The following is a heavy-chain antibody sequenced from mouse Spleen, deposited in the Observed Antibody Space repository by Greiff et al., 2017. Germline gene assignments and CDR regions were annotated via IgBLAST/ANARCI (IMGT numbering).Heavy chain of an antibody. Sequence: EVMLVESGGGLVQPGGSLKLSCAASGFTFSSYGMSWVRQTPDKRLELVATINSNGGSTYYPDSVKGRFTISRDNAKNTLYLQMSSLKSEDTAMYYCAREGIYYGYVWFAYWGQGTLVTVSA. CDR2: INSNGGST. V-gene: IGHV5-6-3*01. J-gene: IGHJ3*01. D-gene: IGHD2-2*01. CDR3: AREGIYYGYVWFAY. CDR1: GFTFSSYG.